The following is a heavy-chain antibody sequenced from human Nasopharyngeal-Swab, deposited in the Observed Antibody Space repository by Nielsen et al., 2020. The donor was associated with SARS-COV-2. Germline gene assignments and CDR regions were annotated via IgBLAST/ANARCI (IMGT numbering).Heavy chain of an antibody. D-gene: IGHD4-17*01. CDR2: IYYSGST. V-gene: IGHV4-59*01. CDR1: GGSISSYY. CDR3: ARIDYGDYAGGMDV. J-gene: IGHJ6*02. Sequence: SETLSLTCTVSGGSISSYYWSWIRQPPGKGLEWIGYIYYSGSTNYNPSLKSRVTISVDTSKNQFSLKLSSVTAADTAVYYCARIDYGDYAGGMDVWGQGTTVTVSS.